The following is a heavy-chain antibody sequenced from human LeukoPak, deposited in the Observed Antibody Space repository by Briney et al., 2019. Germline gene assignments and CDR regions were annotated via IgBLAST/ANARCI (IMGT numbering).Heavy chain of an antibody. V-gene: IGHV3-23*01. CDR1: GFTFSSYA. CDR2: ISGSGDTT. Sequence: GGSLRLSCAASGFTFSSYAMNWVRQAPGKGLEWVSFISGSGDTTYYADSVKGRFTISRDSSKNTLYLQMNSLRAEDTAVYHCAKSRGESRGTSNYWGQGTLVTVSS. CDR3: AKSRGESRGTSNY. D-gene: IGHD1-7*01. J-gene: IGHJ4*02.